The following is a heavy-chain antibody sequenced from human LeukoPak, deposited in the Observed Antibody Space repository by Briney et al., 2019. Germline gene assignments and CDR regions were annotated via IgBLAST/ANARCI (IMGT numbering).Heavy chain of an antibody. CDR3: ARQFRDSSGYYSYYFDY. V-gene: IGHV5-51*01. D-gene: IGHD3-22*01. CDR2: IYPGDSDT. Sequence: GESLNISCKGSGYSFTTYWIGWVRQMPGRGLEWMGIIYPGDSDTRYSPSFQGQVTISADKSTSTAYLQWSSLKASDTAMYYCARQFRDSSGYYSYYFDYWGQGTLVTVSS. J-gene: IGHJ4*02. CDR1: GYSFTTYW.